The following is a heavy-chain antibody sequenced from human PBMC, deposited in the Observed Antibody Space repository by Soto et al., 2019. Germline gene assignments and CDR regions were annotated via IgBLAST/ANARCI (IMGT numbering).Heavy chain of an antibody. CDR2: ISSNGGST. Sequence: GGSLRLSCSASGFTFSSYAMHWVRQAPGKGLEYVSAISSNGGSTYYADSVKGRFTISRDNSKNTLYLQMSSLRAEDTAVYYCVLYCSGGSCYSDNYWGQGTLVTVSS. J-gene: IGHJ4*02. CDR3: VLYCSGGSCYSDNY. V-gene: IGHV3-64D*08. D-gene: IGHD2-15*01. CDR1: GFTFSSYA.